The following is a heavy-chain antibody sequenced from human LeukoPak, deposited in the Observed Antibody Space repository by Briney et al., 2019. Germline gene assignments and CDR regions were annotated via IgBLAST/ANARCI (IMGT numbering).Heavy chain of an antibody. Sequence: GGSLRLSCAASGITFSTYAMTWVRQAPGKGLEWVSLISGSGGTTYYADSVKGRFTISRDNSKNSLYLQMNSLRAEDTAVYYCARASMRMTTAGLVDYWGRGTLVTVSS. CDR2: ISGSGGTT. V-gene: IGHV3-23*01. D-gene: IGHD6-13*01. CDR1: GITFSTYA. J-gene: IGHJ4*02. CDR3: ARASMRMTTAGLVDY.